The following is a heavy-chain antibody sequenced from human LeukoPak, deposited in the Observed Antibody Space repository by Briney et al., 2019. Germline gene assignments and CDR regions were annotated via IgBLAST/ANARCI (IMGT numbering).Heavy chain of an antibody. V-gene: IGHV5-51*01. CDR1: GYSFTSYW. D-gene: IGHD3-9*01. CDR3: ARHPIRYFDWLPRFDY. Sequence: GESLKISCKGSGYSFTSYWIGWVRQMPGKGLEWMGIIYPGDSDTRYSPSFQGQVTISAGKSISTAYLQWSSLKASDTAMYYCARHPIRYFDWLPRFDYWGQGTLVTVSS. J-gene: IGHJ4*02. CDR2: IYPGDSDT.